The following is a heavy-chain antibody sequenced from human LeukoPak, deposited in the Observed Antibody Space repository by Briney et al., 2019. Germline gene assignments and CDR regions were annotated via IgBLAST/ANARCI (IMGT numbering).Heavy chain of an antibody. CDR3: ARALGIAVAGTLTFGY. CDR1: GGTFSSYA. Sequence: GASVTVSCKASGGTFSSYAISWVRQAPGQGLEWMGGIIPIFGTANYAQKFQGRVTITADESTSTAYMELSSLRSEDTAVYYCARALGIAVAGTLTFGYWGQGTLVTVSS. D-gene: IGHD6-19*01. CDR2: IIPIFGTA. V-gene: IGHV1-69*13. J-gene: IGHJ4*02.